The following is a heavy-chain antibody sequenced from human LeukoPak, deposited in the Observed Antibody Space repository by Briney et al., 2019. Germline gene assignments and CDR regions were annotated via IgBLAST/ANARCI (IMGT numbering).Heavy chain of an antibody. CDR2: ISGSGGST. CDR3: AKDAIAAAESTY. D-gene: IGHD6-13*01. V-gene: IGHV3-23*01. Sequence: LSGGSLRLSCAASRFTFSSYAMSWVRQAPGKGLEWVSAISGSGGSTYYADSVKGRFTISRDNSKNTLYLQMNSLRAEDTAVYYCAKDAIAAAESTYWGQGTLVTVSS. J-gene: IGHJ4*02. CDR1: RFTFSSYA.